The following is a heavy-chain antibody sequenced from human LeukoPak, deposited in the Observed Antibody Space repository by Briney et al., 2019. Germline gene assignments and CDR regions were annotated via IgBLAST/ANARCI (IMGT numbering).Heavy chain of an antibody. D-gene: IGHD3-16*01. CDR3: ARDHTWGPDY. Sequence: ASVKVSCKASGYSFTDHYLHWLRQAPGQGLEWMAWIHPKTGVTNYAERFQGRLSLTRDTSISTIYIELNSLPSDDTAVYYCARDHTWGPDYCGQGTLVSVSS. V-gene: IGHV1-2*02. CDR1: GYSFTDHY. CDR2: IHPKTGVT. J-gene: IGHJ4*02.